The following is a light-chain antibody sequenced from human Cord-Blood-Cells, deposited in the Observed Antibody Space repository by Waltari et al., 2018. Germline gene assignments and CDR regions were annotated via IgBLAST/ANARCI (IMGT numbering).Light chain of an antibody. J-gene: IGKJ1*01. V-gene: IGKV4-1*01. CDR1: QSVLYSSNNKNY. Sequence: DIVMTQSPDSLAVSLGERATINCKSSQSVLYSSNNKNYLAWYQQKPGQPPKLLIYWASTRESGVPGRFSGSGSGTDFPLTIRSLQAEDVAVYYCQQYYSTPWTFGQGTKVEIK. CDR2: WAS. CDR3: QQYYSTPWT.